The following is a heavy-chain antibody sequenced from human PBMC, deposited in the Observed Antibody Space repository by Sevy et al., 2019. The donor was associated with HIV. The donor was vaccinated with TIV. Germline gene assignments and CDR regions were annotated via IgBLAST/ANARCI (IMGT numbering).Heavy chain of an antibody. V-gene: IGHV3-21*01. J-gene: IGHJ4*02. CDR3: ALEGYGSSSGY. CDR2: ISSSNSYI. CDR1: GFTFSSYS. D-gene: IGHD6-6*01. Sequence: GSLRLSCAASGFTFSSYSMNWVRQAPGKGLEWVSSISSSNSYIYYADSVKGRFTISRDNAKNSLKLQKNSLRAEDTAVDYCALEGYGSSSGYWGQGTLVTVSS.